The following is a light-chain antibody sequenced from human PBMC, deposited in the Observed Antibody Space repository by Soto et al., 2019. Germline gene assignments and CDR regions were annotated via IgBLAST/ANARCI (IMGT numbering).Light chain of an antibody. Sequence: ESVLTQSPGTLSLSPGERATLSCRASQSVSSSYLAWYQRKPGQAPRLLIYSASSRATGIPDRFSGSGSGTDFTLTISRLEPEDFAVYYCQQFVGSSYTFGQGTKLEIK. CDR2: SAS. J-gene: IGKJ2*01. CDR1: QSVSSSY. V-gene: IGKV3-20*01. CDR3: QQFVGSSYT.